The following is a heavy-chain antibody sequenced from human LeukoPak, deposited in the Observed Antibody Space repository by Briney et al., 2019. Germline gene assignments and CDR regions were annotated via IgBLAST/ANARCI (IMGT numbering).Heavy chain of an antibody. CDR1: GFTLSIYE. D-gene: IGHD1-1*01. V-gene: IGHV3-48*03. CDR3: ARDVSSSTRAFDI. J-gene: IGHJ3*02. CDR2: ISSSDSHT. Sequence: GGSLRLSCAASGFTLSIYEMTWVRQAPGKGLEWVSFISSSDSHTFYADSVKGRFTIFRDTAKNSLYLQMNNLRGEDTAVYYCARDVSSSTRAFDIWGQGTMVGVS.